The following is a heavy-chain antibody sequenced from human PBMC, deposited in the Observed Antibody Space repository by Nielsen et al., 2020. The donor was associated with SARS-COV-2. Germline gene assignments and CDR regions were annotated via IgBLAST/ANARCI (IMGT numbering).Heavy chain of an antibody. CDR3: ARSIAAAAWFDP. J-gene: IGHJ5*02. D-gene: IGHD6-13*01. CDR1: GGSISSGVYY. CDR2: IYYSGST. V-gene: IGHV4-31*03. Sequence: SETLSLTCTVSGGSISSGVYYWSWIRQHPGKGLEWIGYIYYSGSTYYNPSLKSRVTISVDTSKNQFSLKLSSVTAADTAVYYCARSIAAAAWFDPWGQGTLVTVSS.